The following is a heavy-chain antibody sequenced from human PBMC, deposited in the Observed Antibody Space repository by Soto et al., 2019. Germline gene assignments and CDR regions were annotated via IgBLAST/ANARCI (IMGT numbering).Heavy chain of an antibody. CDR3: ARGIVRGVIYYGMGV. CDR1: GFSFSSYG. D-gene: IGHD3-10*02. Sequence: GGSLRLSCAASGFSFSSYGMHWVRQAPGEGLEWVAVIWYDGTREDHADSVKGRFTISRDNSKNTLYLQMNRLRAEDTAVYYCARGIVRGVIYYGMGVWGQGTTVTVSS. J-gene: IGHJ6*02. V-gene: IGHV3-33*01. CDR2: IWYDGTRE.